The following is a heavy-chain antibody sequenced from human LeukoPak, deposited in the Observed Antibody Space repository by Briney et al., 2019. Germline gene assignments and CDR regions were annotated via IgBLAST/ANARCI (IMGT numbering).Heavy chain of an antibody. CDR1: GYTFTGYY. CDR3: ARDRPYCSSTSCTQNENFDY. Sequence: PGASVKVSCKASGYTFTGYYMHWVRQAPGQGLEWMGRINPNSGGTNYAQKFQGRVTMTRDTSISTAYMELSRLRSDDTAVYYCARDRPYCSSTSCTQNENFDYWGQGTLVTVSS. CDR2: INPNSGGT. D-gene: IGHD2-2*01. J-gene: IGHJ4*02. V-gene: IGHV1-2*06.